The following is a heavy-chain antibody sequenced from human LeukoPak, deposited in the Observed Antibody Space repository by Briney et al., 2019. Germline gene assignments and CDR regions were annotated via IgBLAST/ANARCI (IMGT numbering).Heavy chain of an antibody. Sequence: ASVKVSCKASGRTFSSYAISWVRQAPGQGLEWMGGIIPIFGTANYAQKFQGRVTITTDESTSTAYMELSSLRSEDTAVYYCARQKETGYYNYYFDYWGQGTLVTVSS. CDR1: GRTFSSYA. J-gene: IGHJ4*02. CDR2: IIPIFGTA. CDR3: ARQKETGYYNYYFDY. V-gene: IGHV1-69*05. D-gene: IGHD3-9*01.